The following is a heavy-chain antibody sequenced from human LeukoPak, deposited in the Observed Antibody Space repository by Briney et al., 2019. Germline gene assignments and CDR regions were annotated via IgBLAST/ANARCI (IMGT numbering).Heavy chain of an antibody. CDR3: ARGAKNTNYYQDYFDQ. Sequence: GGSLRLSCAASGFIFSDYYMSWIRQAPGKGLEWVSYISSSGITIYYADSVKGRFTISRDNAKSSLYLQMNSLRVEDTAVYYCARGAKNTNYYQDYFDQWGQGTLVTVS. CDR2: ISSSGITI. V-gene: IGHV3-11*04. CDR1: GFIFSDYY. J-gene: IGHJ4*02. D-gene: IGHD3-10*01.